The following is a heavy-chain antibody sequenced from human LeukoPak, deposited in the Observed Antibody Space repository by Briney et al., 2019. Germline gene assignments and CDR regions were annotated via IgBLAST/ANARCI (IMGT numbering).Heavy chain of an antibody. J-gene: IGHJ4*02. CDR1: GFTFSSFG. Sequence: GGSLRLSCAASGFTFSSFGVHWVRQAPGKGLEWVAVISNIGSIKYYADSVKGRFTISRDNSKNTLYLQMDTLRAEDSAVYYCAKVYFDILTGYYRGPNFDYWGQGTLVTVSS. CDR2: ISNIGSIK. D-gene: IGHD3-9*01. CDR3: AKVYFDILTGYYRGPNFDY. V-gene: IGHV3-30*18.